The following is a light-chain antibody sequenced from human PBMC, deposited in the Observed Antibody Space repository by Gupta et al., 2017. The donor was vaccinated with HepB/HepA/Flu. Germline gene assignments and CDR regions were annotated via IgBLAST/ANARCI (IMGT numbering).Light chain of an antibody. CDR2: DVS. CDR3: SSFTCTTALVV. J-gene: IGLJ2*01. Sequence: QSALSQPPSVPGPPGHSTNLPCTATSNDLGDFNYVSWYQQHPGKAPQLFISDVSNRPSGFSNRFSGSKSGNTASLTISGLQAEDEADYYCSSFTCTTALVVFGGGTRLTVL. CDR1: SNDLGDFNY. V-gene: IGLV2-14*03.